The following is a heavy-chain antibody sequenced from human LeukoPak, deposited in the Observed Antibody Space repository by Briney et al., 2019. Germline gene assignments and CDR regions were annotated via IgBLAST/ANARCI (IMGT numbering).Heavy chain of an antibody. Sequence: GGSLRLSCAASGFTFSSYAMSWVRQAPGKGLEWVSGISGGGGSTYYADSVKGRFTISRDNSKNTLYLQMNNQKAEDTAVYYCAKVLAALYYIDYWGQGTLVSVSS. CDR1: GFTFSSYA. V-gene: IGHV3-23*01. CDR2: ISGGGGST. D-gene: IGHD6-13*01. J-gene: IGHJ4*02. CDR3: AKVLAALYYIDY.